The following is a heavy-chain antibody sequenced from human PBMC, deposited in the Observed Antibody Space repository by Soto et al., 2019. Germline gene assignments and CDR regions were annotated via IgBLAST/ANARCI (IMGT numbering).Heavy chain of an antibody. V-gene: IGHV3-23*01. Sequence: GGSLRLSCAGSGFTFGDYAMNWVRQAPGKGLEWVAGISGGASTTYYADSVKGRFSIARDNSANTLSLQMHSLRAEDTAIYYCAKIKPLQFGRFCYYAMDVWGQGTAVTVSS. D-gene: IGHD2-15*01. CDR2: ISGGASTT. J-gene: IGHJ6*02. CDR1: GFTFGDYA. CDR3: AKIKPLQFGRFCYYAMDV.